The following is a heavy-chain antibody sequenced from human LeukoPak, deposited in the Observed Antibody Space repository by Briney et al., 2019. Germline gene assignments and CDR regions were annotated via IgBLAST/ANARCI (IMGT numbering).Heavy chain of an antibody. CDR1: GYSFPNYW. Sequence: GGALQISCKGSGYSFPNYWIVLVRQLPGKGLEGMGMIYPSDADIRYSPSFQGQVTMSVDKCIHTAYLQWSGLKASDSAMYYCERRGNVNYDVLTGHGMDVWGQGTTVSVAS. J-gene: IGHJ6*02. D-gene: IGHD3-9*01. CDR2: IYPSDADI. V-gene: IGHV5-51*01. CDR3: ERRGNVNYDVLTGHGMDV.